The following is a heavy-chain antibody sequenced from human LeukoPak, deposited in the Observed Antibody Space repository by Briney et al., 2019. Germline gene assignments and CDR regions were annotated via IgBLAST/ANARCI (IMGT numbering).Heavy chain of an antibody. CDR1: GGSISSYY. CDR3: ARELVYDSSGPPENYFDY. Sequence: SETPSLTCTVSGGSISSYYWSWIRQPPGKGLEWIGYIYYSGSTNYNPSLKSRVTISVDTSKNQFSLKLSSVTAADTAVYYCARELVYDSSGPPENYFDYWGQGTLVTVSS. J-gene: IGHJ4*02. D-gene: IGHD3-22*01. V-gene: IGHV4-59*01. CDR2: IYYSGST.